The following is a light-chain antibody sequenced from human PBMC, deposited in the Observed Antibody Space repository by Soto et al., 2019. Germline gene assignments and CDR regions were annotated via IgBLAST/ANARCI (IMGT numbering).Light chain of an antibody. CDR3: QQYNNWPRT. V-gene: IGKV3-15*01. CDR1: QTVSSN. Sequence: EMVLTQSPDTLSLSPGERATLSCRASQTVSSNFLAWYQQRPGQAPRLLIYGASTRATGIPARFSGSGSGTEFTLTISSLQSEDFAVYYCQQYNNWPRTFGQGTKVDIK. J-gene: IGKJ1*01. CDR2: GAS.